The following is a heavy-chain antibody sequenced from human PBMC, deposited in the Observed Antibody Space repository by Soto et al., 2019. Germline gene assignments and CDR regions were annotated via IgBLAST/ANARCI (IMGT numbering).Heavy chain of an antibody. CDR1: GYSFINFG. CDR2: VNTYSGHT. Sequence: QVQLVQSGGEVKKPGASVKVSCKASGYSFINFGINWVRQAPGQGLEWMGWVNTYSGHTKNAQKFQGRVIMTTDKSTNTVYMEVRSLRSDDTAVYYCARDSREIVVGKGPGSHGMDVWGQGTTVTVSS. CDR3: ARDSREIVVGKGPGSHGMDV. V-gene: IGHV1-18*01. D-gene: IGHD3-22*01. J-gene: IGHJ6*02.